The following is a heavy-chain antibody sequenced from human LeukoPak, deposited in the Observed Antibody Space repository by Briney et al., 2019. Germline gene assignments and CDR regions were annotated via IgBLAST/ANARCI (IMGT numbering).Heavy chain of an antibody. D-gene: IGHD3-10*01. V-gene: IGHV1-69*04. CDR2: IIPILGIA. CDR3: ARNSYYYASDALDI. CDR1: GGTFSSYA. J-gene: IGHJ3*02. Sequence: SVKVSCKASGGTFSSYAISWVRQAPGQGLEWMGRIIPILGIANYAQKFQGRVTITADKSTSTAYMELSSLRSEDTAVYYCARNSYYYASDALDIWGQGTMVTVSS.